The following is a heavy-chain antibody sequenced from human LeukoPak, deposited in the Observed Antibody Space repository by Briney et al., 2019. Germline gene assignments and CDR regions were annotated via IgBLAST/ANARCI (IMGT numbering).Heavy chain of an antibody. D-gene: IGHD3-9*01. Sequence: GGSLRLSCAASGFTFSSYSMNWVRQAPGKGLEWVSSISSSSSYIYYADSVKGRFTISRDNAKNSLYLQMNSLRAEDTAVYYCARDRASDILTGYHTFDYWGQGTLVTVSS. V-gene: IGHV3-21*01. J-gene: IGHJ4*02. CDR2: ISSSSSYI. CDR1: GFTFSSYS. CDR3: ARDRASDILTGYHTFDY.